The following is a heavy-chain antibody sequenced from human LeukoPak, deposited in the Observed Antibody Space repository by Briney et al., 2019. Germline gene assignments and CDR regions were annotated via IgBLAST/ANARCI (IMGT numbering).Heavy chain of an antibody. Sequence: PGGSLRLSCAASGFTFDDYGMHWVRQAPGKGLEWVSFISWDGGVTHFADSVRGRFTISRDNTKNSLFLQMNSLRAGDTAFYFCVRGNSPPDAFHFWGQGTMVTVSS. CDR2: ISWDGGVT. CDR3: VRGNSPPDAFHF. V-gene: IGHV3-43D*04. CDR1: GFTFDDYG. D-gene: IGHD5-18*01. J-gene: IGHJ3*01.